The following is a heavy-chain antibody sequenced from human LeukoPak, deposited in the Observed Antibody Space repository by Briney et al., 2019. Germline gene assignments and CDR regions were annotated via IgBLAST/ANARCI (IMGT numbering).Heavy chain of an antibody. D-gene: IGHD6-13*01. CDR3: AKAVLYSSSWYTPNWFDP. J-gene: IGHJ5*02. CDR2: INSDGSST. Sequence: GGSLRLSCAASGLTFSSYWMHWVRQAPGKGLVWVSRINSDGSSTSYADSVKGRFTISRDNAKNTLYLQMNSLRAEDTAVYYCAKAVLYSSSWYTPNWFDPWGQGTLVTVSS. V-gene: IGHV3-74*01. CDR1: GLTFSSYW.